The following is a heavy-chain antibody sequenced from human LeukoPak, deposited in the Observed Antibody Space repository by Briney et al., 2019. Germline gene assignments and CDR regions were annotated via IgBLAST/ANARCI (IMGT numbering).Heavy chain of an antibody. CDR2: IYHSGST. Sequence: SETLSLTCTVSGGSISSSSYYWGWIRQPPGKGLEWIGSIYHSGSTNYNPSLKSRVTISVDKSKNQFSLKLSSVTAADTAVYYCAGPSGSASDTEYFQNWGQGTLVTVSS. CDR1: GGSISSSSYY. V-gene: IGHV4-39*07. J-gene: IGHJ1*01. CDR3: AGPSGSASDTEYFQN. D-gene: IGHD6-13*01.